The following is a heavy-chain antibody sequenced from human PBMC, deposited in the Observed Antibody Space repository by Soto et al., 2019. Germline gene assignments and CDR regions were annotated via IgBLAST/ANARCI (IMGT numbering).Heavy chain of an antibody. D-gene: IGHD3-22*01. CDR3: AREEPYYYDSSGYKSDAFDI. Sequence: ASVKVSCKASGYSFTSYYLHWVRQAPGQGLEWMGIINPNSTSASYAQKFQGRVTMTRDTSTSTAYMELSSLRSEDTAVYYCAREEPYYYDSSGYKSDAFDIWGQGTMVTVSS. CDR1: GYSFTSYY. V-gene: IGHV1-46*01. CDR2: INPNSTSA. J-gene: IGHJ3*02.